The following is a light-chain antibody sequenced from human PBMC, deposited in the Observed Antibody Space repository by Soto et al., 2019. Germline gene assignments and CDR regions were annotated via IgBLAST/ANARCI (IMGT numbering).Light chain of an antibody. CDR1: QDIGNF. CDR2: DAS. J-gene: IGKJ4*01. Sequence: DPQMTQSPSSLSASVGDRVTITCQASQDIGNFLSWYQHKPGEPPRLLIYDASNLQTGVSSRFSGSGSGTDFTFTISSLRPEDIATYYCQQYSNLLLTFGGGTKVDIK. CDR3: QQYSNLLLT. V-gene: IGKV1-33*01.